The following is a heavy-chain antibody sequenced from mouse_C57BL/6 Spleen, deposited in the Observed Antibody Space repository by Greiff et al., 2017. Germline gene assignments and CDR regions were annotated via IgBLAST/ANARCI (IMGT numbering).Heavy chain of an antibody. CDR2: INPNNGGT. CDR3: ARGVYYGGFAY. D-gene: IGHD2-13*01. Sequence: VQLQQSGPELVKPGASVKISCKASGYTFTDYYMNWVKQSHGKSLEWIGDINPNNGGTSYNQKFKGKATLTVDKSSSTAYMELRSLTSEDSAVYYCARGVYYGGFAYWGQGTLVTVSA. V-gene: IGHV1-26*01. J-gene: IGHJ3*01. CDR1: GYTFTDYY.